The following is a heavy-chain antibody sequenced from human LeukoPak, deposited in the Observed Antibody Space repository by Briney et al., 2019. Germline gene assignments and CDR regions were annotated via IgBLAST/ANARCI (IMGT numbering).Heavy chain of an antibody. Sequence: SETLSLTCTVSGGSISNYYWSWIRQPPGKGLEWIAYIYYSGSTNYNPSLKSRVTISVDTSKNQFSLKLSSVTAADTAVYYCARWSGVVDASDIWGQGTMVTVSS. J-gene: IGHJ3*02. V-gene: IGHV4-59*08. CDR2: IYYSGST. D-gene: IGHD3-10*01. CDR3: ARWSGVVDASDI. CDR1: GGSISNYY.